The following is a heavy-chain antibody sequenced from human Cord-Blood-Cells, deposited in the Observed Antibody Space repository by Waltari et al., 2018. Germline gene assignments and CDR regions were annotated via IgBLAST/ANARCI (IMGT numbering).Heavy chain of an antibody. J-gene: IGHJ6*02. V-gene: IGHV3-9*01. CDR2: ISWNSGTI. Sequence: EVQLVESGGGLVQPGRSLRLSCAASGFTFDDYAMHWVRQAPGKGLEWVSGISWNSGTIGYADSVKGRFTISRDNAKNSLYLQMNSRRAEDTALYYCAKDMYSSSYYYYYGMDVWGQGTTVTVSS. CDR1: GFTFDDYA. D-gene: IGHD6-6*01. CDR3: AKDMYSSSYYYYYGMDV.